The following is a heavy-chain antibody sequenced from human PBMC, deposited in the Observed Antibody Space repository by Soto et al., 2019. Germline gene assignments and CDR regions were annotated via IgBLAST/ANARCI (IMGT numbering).Heavy chain of an antibody. CDR1: GGSFSGYY. V-gene: IGHV4-34*01. CDR2: INHSGST. CDR3: ARLRGYSYGYYYYGMDV. Sequence: SETLSLTCAVYGGSFSGYYWGWIRQPPGKGLEWIGEINHSGSTNYNPSLKSRATISVDTSKNQFSLKLSSVTAADTAVYYCARLRGYSYGYYYYGMDVWGQGTTVTVSS. J-gene: IGHJ6*02. D-gene: IGHD5-18*01.